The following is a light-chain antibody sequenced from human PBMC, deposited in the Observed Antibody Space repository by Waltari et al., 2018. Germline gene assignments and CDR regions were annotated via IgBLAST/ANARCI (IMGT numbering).Light chain of an antibody. V-gene: IGLV4-69*01. J-gene: IGLJ3*02. CDR2: VDSDGSH. CDR3: ETGGHGTWV. Sequence: QLVLPHSPPASASLGPPVKLTRTQSSGHITNVIAWHQQQPGKGPRFLLKVDSDGSHRKGDDIPDRFSGSGSGTARYLTISGLQSEDEADYYCETGGHGTWVFGGGTKLTVL. CDR1: SGHITNV.